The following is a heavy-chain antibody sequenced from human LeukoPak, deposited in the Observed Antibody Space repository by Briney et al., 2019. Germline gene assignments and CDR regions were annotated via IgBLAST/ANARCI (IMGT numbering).Heavy chain of an antibody. CDR1: GFTFSSYG. D-gene: IGHD5-18*01. J-gene: IGHJ4*02. CDR3: AKDDRIQTRRYSYNY. V-gene: IGHV3-23*01. CDR2: ISGSGGST. Sequence: PGGSLRLSCAASGFTFSSYGMSWVRQAPGKGLEWVSAISGSGGSTSHADSVKGRFTISRDNSMNTLYLQMNSLRAEDTAVYYCAKDDRIQTRRYSYNYWGQGTLVTVSS.